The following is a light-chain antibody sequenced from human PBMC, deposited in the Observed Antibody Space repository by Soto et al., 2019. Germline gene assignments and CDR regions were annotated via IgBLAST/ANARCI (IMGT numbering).Light chain of an antibody. CDR1: SSDVGGYNY. Sequence: QSVLTQPPSASGSPGQSVTISCTGTSSDVGGYNYVSWYQQHPGKAPKLMIYEVSKRPSGVPDRFSGSKSGNTASLTVSGLQAEDKADYYCISYAGSNLLYVFGTGTKLTVL. J-gene: IGLJ1*01. CDR3: ISYAGSNLLYV. CDR2: EVS. V-gene: IGLV2-8*01.